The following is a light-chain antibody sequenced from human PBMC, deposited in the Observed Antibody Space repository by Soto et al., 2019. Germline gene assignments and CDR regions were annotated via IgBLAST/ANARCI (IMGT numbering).Light chain of an antibody. CDR3: QQYNNWPRT. CDR2: GAS. V-gene: IGKV3-11*01. CDR1: QGVSRN. Sequence: IVLTQSPGTLSLSPGERATLSFRASQGVSRNLTWYQQKPGQAPRLLIYGASNRATGIPARFSGSGSGTDFTLTISSLEPEDFAVYYCQQYNNWPRTFGQGTKVDIK. J-gene: IGKJ1*01.